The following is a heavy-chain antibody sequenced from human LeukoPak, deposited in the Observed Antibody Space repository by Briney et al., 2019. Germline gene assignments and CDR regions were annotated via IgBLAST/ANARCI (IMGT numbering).Heavy chain of an antibody. D-gene: IGHD3-9*01. CDR1: GYTFTSYD. CDR3: ARSEVGYFDWLFPGDY. CDR2: MNPNSGNT. V-gene: IGHV1-8*01. Sequence: ASVKASCKASGYTFTSYDINWVRQATGQGLEWMGWMNPNSGNTGYAQKFQGRVTMTRNTSISTAYMELSSLRSEDTAVYYCARSEVGYFDWLFPGDYWGQGTLVTVSS. J-gene: IGHJ4*02.